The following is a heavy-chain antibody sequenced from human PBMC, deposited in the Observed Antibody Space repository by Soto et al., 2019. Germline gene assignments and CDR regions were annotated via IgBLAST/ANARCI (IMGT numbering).Heavy chain of an antibody. CDR3: ARDLYRTADAFDI. CDR1: GFTFSSYS. CDR2: ISSSSSTI. J-gene: IGHJ3*02. V-gene: IGHV3-48*01. D-gene: IGHD2-8*02. Sequence: EVQLVESGGGLVQPGGSLRLSCAASGFTFSSYSMNWVRQAPGKGVEWVSYISSSSSTIYYADSVKGRFTISRDNAKNSLYLQMNSLRAEDTAVYYCARDLYRTADAFDIRGQGTMVTVSS.